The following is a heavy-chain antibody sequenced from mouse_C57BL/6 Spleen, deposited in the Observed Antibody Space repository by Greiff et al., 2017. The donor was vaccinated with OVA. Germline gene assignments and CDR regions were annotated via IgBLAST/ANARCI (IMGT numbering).Heavy chain of an antibody. CDR3: ARGEGNYNFDY. J-gene: IGHJ2*01. CDR1: GYTFTSYC. D-gene: IGHD2-1*01. V-gene: IGHV1-55*01. Sequence: QVQLQQPGAELVKPGASVKMSCKASGYTFTSYCLTWVKQRPGQGLEWIGDIYPGSGSTNYNEKFKSKATLTVDTSSSTAYMQLSSLTSEDSAVYYCARGEGNYNFDYWGQGTTLTVSS. CDR2: IYPGSGST.